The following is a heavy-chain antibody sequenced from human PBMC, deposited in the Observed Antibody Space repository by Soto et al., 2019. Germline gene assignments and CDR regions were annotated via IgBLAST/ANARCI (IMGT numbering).Heavy chain of an antibody. Sequence: QVQLVQSGAAVKKPGSSVKVSCKASGGTFSSYAISWVRQAPGQGLEWMGGIIPIFGTANYAQKFQGRVTITADESTSTAYMELSSLRSEDTAVYYCARAHIAAAGPYYYYGMDVWGQGTTVTVSS. V-gene: IGHV1-69*12. D-gene: IGHD6-13*01. J-gene: IGHJ6*02. CDR2: IIPIFGTA. CDR3: ARAHIAAAGPYYYYGMDV. CDR1: GGTFSSYA.